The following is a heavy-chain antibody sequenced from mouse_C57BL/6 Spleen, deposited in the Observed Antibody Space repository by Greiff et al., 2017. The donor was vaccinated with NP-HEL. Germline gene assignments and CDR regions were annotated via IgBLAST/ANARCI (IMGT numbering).Heavy chain of an antibody. V-gene: IGHV1-82*01. Sequence: VMLVESGPELVKPGASVKISCKASGYAFSSSWMNWVKQRPGKGLEWIGRIYPGDGDTNYNGKFKGKATLTADKSSSTAYMQLSSLTSEDSAVYFCARGGYYGSSYSDYWGQGTTLTVSS. CDR1: GYAFSSSW. CDR2: IYPGDGDT. CDR3: ARGGYYGSSYSDY. J-gene: IGHJ2*01. D-gene: IGHD1-1*01.